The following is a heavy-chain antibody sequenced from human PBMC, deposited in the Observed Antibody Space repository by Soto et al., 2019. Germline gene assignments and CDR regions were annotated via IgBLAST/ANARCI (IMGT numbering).Heavy chain of an antibody. V-gene: IGHV3-53*04. CDR2: IYSGGST. CDR3: ARAPSGWYEGYYYYYYMDV. D-gene: IGHD6-19*01. J-gene: IGHJ6*03. CDR1: GFTVSSNY. Sequence: EVQLVESGGGLVQPGGSLRLSCAASGFTVSSNYMSWVRQAPGKGLEWVSVIYSGGSTYYADSMKGRFTISRHNSKNTLYLQMNSLRAEDTAVYYCARAPSGWYEGYYYYYYMDVWGKGTTVTVSS.